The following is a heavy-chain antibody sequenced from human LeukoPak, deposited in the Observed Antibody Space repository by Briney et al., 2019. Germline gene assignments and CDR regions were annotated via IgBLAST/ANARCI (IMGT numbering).Heavy chain of an antibody. Sequence: GGSLRLSCAASGFTFSSYWMNWARQAPGKGLEWVASINHNGNVNYYVDSVKGRFTISRDSSKNTLFLHMNTLRAEDTAIYYCAKDRTVGASYWYFDLWGRGTLVTVSS. D-gene: IGHD1-26*01. J-gene: IGHJ2*01. CDR1: GFTFSSYW. CDR3: AKDRTVGASYWYFDL. V-gene: IGHV3-7*03. CDR2: INHNGNVN.